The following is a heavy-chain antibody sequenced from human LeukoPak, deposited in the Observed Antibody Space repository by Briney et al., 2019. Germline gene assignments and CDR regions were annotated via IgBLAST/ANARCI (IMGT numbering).Heavy chain of an antibody. CDR1: GYTFTGYG. CDR2: ISAYNGNT. Sequence: VASVKVSCKASGYTFTGYGISWVRQAPGQGLEWMGWISAYNGNTNYAQKLQGRVTMTTDTSTSTAYMELRSLRSDDTAVYYCARGNIVALYYYYGMDVWGQGTTVTVSS. CDR3: ARGNIVALYYYYGMDV. J-gene: IGHJ6*02. V-gene: IGHV1-18*01. D-gene: IGHD5-12*01.